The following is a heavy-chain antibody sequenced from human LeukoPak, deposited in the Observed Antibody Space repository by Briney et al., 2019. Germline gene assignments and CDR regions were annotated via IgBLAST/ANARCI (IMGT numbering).Heavy chain of an antibody. D-gene: IGHD6-13*01. V-gene: IGHV4-38-2*02. CDR3: ARAKWQQLAHFDY. CDR2: IYHSGST. Sequence: RASETLSLTCTVSGYSISSGYYWGWIRQPPGKGLEWIGSIYHSGSTYYNPSLKSRVTISVDTSKNQFSLKLSSVTAADTAVYYCARAKWQQLAHFDYWGQGTLVTVSS. J-gene: IGHJ4*02. CDR1: GYSISSGYY.